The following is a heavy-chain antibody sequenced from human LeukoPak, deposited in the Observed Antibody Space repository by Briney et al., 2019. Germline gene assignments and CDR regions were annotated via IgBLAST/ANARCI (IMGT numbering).Heavy chain of an antibody. V-gene: IGHV4-61*01. CDR1: GGSVSSGSYY. CDR3: ARGTMVDTIFWFDP. D-gene: IGHD5-12*01. J-gene: IGHJ5*02. CDR2: IYYSAST. Sequence: SETLSLTCTVSGGSVSSGSYYWSWIRQPPGKGLEWIGYIYYSASTNYNPSLKSRVTISVDTSKNQFSLKLSSVAAGDRAVYCCARGTMVDTIFWFDPWGQGTLVTVSS.